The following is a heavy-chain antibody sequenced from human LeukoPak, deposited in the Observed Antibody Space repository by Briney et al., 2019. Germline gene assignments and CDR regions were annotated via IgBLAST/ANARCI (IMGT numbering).Heavy chain of an antibody. CDR1: GVSVISGSYY. J-gene: IGHJ4*02. D-gene: IGHD1-26*01. CDR2: IYYSGST. Sequence: SETLSLTCAVSGVSVISGSYYWSWIRQPPVKGLEWIGYIYYSGSTNYNPSLKSRVTISVDTSKNQFSLKLSSVTAADTAVYYCARSLGGATIDYWGQGTLVTVSS. V-gene: IGHV4-61*01. CDR3: ARSLGGATIDY.